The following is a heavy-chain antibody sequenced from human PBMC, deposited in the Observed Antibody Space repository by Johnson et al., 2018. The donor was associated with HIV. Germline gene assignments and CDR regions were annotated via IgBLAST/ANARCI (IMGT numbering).Heavy chain of an antibody. Sequence: VESGGGVVQPGESLRLSCAASGFTFSSHGMHWVRQAPGKGLEWVAYVRLDGSAKYYADSVMGRFTISRDNSKNTLYLQMNSLRPEDTALYYCVKDLSSGYYTDALHIWGQGTMVTVSS. CDR1: GFTFSSHG. CDR2: VRLDGSAK. D-gene: IGHD6-25*01. J-gene: IGHJ3*02. V-gene: IGHV3-30*02. CDR3: VKDLSSGYYTDALHI.